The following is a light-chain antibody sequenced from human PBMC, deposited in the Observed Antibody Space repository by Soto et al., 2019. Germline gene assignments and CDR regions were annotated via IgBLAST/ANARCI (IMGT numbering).Light chain of an antibody. Sequence: QAVVTQSPSASASLGASVNLTCTRSSCNSRTAIAWHQQLPQKGPRYLMKVNNDGSHTKGAGIPDRFSGSSSGAERYLIISSLQSDDEADYYCQTWETGSVIFGGGTKLTVL. CDR2: VNNDGSH. CDR3: QTWETGSVI. V-gene: IGLV4-69*01. J-gene: IGLJ2*01. CDR1: SCNSRTA.